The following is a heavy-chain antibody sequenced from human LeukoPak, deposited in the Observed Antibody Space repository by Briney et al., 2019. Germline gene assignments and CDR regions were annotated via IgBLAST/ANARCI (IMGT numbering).Heavy chain of an antibody. Sequence: SETLSLTCAVSGYSISSNNWWGWIRQPPGKGLEWIGHIYYSGSTYYNPSLKSRVTMSVDTSKNQFSLNLSSVTAVDTAVYYCARRNGYAFDIWGQGKMVTVSS. CDR2: IYYSGST. CDR1: GYSISSNNW. V-gene: IGHV4-28*01. J-gene: IGHJ3*02. D-gene: IGHD2-8*01. CDR3: ARRNGYAFDI.